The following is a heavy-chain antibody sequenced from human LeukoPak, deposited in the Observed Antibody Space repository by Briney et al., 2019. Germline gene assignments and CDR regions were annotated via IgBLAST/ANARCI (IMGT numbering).Heavy chain of an antibody. CDR2: IKQDGGVI. CDR1: GFTFSSYW. V-gene: IGHV3-7*05. D-gene: IGHD6-19*01. CDR3: ASDGHSTGSFDY. J-gene: IGHJ4*02. Sequence: AGGSRRLSCAASGFTFSSYWMNWVRQAPGKGLEWVANIKQDGGVICYVDSVKGRFTISRDNAKNSLYLQMNTLRAEDTAVYYCASDGHSTGSFDYWGQGTLVTVSS.